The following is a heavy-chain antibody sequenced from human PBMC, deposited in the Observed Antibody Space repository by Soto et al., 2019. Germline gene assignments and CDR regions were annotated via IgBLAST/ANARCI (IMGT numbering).Heavy chain of an antibody. D-gene: IGHD3-9*01. Sequence: SETLSLTCTVSGGTISSGTYYWSWVRQPPGKGLEWIGEIYHSGSTNYNPSLKSRVTISVDKSKNQFSLKLSSVTAADTAVYYCARVSLLRYFDWLPEEFDYWGQGTLVTVSS. J-gene: IGHJ4*02. CDR2: IYHSGST. CDR3: ARVSLLRYFDWLPEEFDY. CDR1: GGTISSGTYY. V-gene: IGHV4-4*02.